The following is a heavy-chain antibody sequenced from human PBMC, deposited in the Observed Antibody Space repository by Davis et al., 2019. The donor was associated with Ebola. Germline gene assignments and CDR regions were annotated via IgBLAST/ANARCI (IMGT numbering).Heavy chain of an antibody. D-gene: IGHD3-22*01. CDR3: ARDGPNYDVDY. J-gene: IGHJ4*02. Sequence: GESLKISCAASGFTFNKYTMNWVLQTPGKGLEWLSYITSSSSYMFYADSVKVRFTISRDDSKNTLYLQMNSLRVDDTAVYFCARDGPNYDVDYWGQGTLVTVSA. CDR1: GFTFNKYT. V-gene: IGHV3-21*04. CDR2: ITSSSSYM.